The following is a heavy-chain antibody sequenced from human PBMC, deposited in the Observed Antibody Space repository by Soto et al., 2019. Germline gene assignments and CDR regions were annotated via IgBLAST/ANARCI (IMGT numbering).Heavy chain of an antibody. CDR1: GFTFTRFS. CDR2: ISSTTNYI. Sequence: PGGSLRLSCAASGFTFTRFSMNWVRQAPGKGLEWVSSISSTTNYIYYGDSMKGRFTISRDNAKNSLYLEMDSLRAEDTAVYYCARESEDLTSNFDYWGQGTLVTVSS. J-gene: IGHJ4*02. V-gene: IGHV3-21*06. CDR3: ARESEDLTSNFDY.